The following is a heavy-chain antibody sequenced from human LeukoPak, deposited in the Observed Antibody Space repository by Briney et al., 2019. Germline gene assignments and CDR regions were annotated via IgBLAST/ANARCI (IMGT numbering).Heavy chain of an antibody. Sequence: ASVKVSCKASGYTFTSYDINWVRQATGQGLEWMGWMNPNSGNTGYAQKFQGRVTMTRNTSISTAYMELSSLRSEDTAVYCCAGVEGFWSGYSIDYWGQGTLVTVSS. CDR3: AGVEGFWSGYSIDY. V-gene: IGHV1-8*01. J-gene: IGHJ4*02. CDR2: MNPNSGNT. D-gene: IGHD3-3*01. CDR1: GYTFTSYD.